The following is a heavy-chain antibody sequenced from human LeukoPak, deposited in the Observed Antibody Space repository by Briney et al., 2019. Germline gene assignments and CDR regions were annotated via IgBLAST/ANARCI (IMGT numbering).Heavy chain of an antibody. CDR1: GGSVNSNC. CDR2: VYYSGRT. D-gene: IGHD3-22*01. J-gene: IGHJ5*02. CDR3: ARDRDYDDNSEGWFDP. V-gene: IGHV4-59*02. Sequence: SETLSLTCSVSGGSVNSNCWNWIRQAPGRGLEWIGNVYYSGRTNYNSSLRSRVTISVDTAKNQFSLKLNSVTSADTAVYYCARDRDYDDNSEGWFDPWGQGTLVTISS.